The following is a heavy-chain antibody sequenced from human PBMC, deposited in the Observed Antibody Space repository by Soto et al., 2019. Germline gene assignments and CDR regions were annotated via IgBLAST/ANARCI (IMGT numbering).Heavy chain of an antibody. Sequence: ASVKVSCKASGYTFTSYAMHWVRQAPGQRLEWMGIINPSGGSTSYAQKFQGRVTMTRDTSTSTVYMELSSLRSEDTAVYYCAREELVGAAGTLVNWFDPWGQGTLVTVSS. D-gene: IGHD6-13*01. V-gene: IGHV1-46*01. J-gene: IGHJ5*02. CDR1: GYTFTSYA. CDR3: AREELVGAAGTLVNWFDP. CDR2: INPSGGST.